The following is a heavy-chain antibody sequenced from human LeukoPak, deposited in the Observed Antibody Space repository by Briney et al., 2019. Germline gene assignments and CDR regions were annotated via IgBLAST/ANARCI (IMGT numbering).Heavy chain of an antibody. D-gene: IGHD1-1*01. CDR3: ARPLYNNWDCFDP. J-gene: IGHJ5*02. Sequence: SETLSLTCTVSGGSISNNIYYWAWIRQPPGKGLEWIGSIYFNGGSTYYNPSLKTRATISIDTSKNQFSLNLRSVTAADTAVYYCARPLYNNWDCFDPWGQGTLVTVSS. V-gene: IGHV4-39*01. CDR1: GGSISNNIYY. CDR2: IYFNGGST.